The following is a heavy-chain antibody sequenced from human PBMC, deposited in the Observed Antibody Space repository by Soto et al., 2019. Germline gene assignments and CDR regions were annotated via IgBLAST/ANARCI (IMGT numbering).Heavy chain of an antibody. CDR1: GYTFTSYG. D-gene: IGHD6-13*01. CDR2: ISAYNGNT. V-gene: IGHV1-18*01. CDR3: ARMHYSSSWYVGGAFDS. Sequence: ASVKVSCKASGYTFTSYGISWVRQAPGQGLEWMGWISAYNGNTNYAQKLQGRVTMTTDTSTSTAYMELRSLRSDDTAVYYCARMHYSSSWYVGGAFDSWGQGTLVTVSS. J-gene: IGHJ4*02.